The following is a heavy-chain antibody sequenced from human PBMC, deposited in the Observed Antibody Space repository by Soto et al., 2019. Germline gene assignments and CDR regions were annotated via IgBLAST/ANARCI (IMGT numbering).Heavy chain of an antibody. CDR2: IYYSGDT. Sequence: PSETLSLTCTVSGGSVSTGNYYWSWIRQPPGKGLEWIGYIYYSGDTNYNPSLKSRVTMSVDTSKNQFSLKLSSVTAADTAVYYCASSVAGGRYCSGDNCYFVDYWGQGTLVTVSS. D-gene: IGHD2-15*01. CDR3: ASSVAGGRYCSGDNCYFVDY. CDR1: GGSVSTGNYY. V-gene: IGHV4-61*01. J-gene: IGHJ4*02.